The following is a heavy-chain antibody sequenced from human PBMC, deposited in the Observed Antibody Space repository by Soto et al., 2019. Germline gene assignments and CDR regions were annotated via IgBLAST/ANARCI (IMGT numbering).Heavy chain of an antibody. D-gene: IGHD2-2*01. Sequence: QVQLQQWGAGLLKPSETLSLTCAVYGGSFSGYYWSWIRQPPGKGLEWIGEINHSGSTNYNPSLKRRVTISVDTSKNQFSLKLSSVTAADTAVYYCARGDSTDGYYYYGMDVWGQGTSVTVSS. J-gene: IGHJ6*02. CDR2: INHSGST. V-gene: IGHV4-34*01. CDR1: GGSFSGYY. CDR3: ARGDSTDGYYYYGMDV.